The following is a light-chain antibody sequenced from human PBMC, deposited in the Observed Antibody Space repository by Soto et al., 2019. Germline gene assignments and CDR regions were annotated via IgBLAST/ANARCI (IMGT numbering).Light chain of an antibody. CDR3: QHSYSTPRT. CDR1: QSISSY. J-gene: IGKJ1*01. V-gene: IGKV1-39*01. CDR2: AAS. Sequence: DIQMTQSPSSLSASVGDRVTITCRASQSISSYLNWYQQKPGEAPKLLIYAASSLQGGVPSRFSGSGSGTDFTLTISSLQPEDFASYYYQHSYSTPRTFAHGTEVDIK.